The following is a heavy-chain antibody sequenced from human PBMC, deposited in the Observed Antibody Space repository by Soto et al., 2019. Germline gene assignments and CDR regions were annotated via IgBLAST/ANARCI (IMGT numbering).Heavy chain of an antibody. J-gene: IGHJ6*03. CDR3: ARGGFSGYYNYYYYYYYMDV. Sequence: ASVKVSCKASGYTFTSYDINWVRQATGQGLEWMGWMNPNSGNTGYAQKFQGRVTMTRNTSISTAYMELSSLRSEDTAVYYCARGGFSGYYNYYYYYYYMDVWGKGTTVTVSS. V-gene: IGHV1-8*01. CDR2: MNPNSGNT. D-gene: IGHD3-3*01. CDR1: GYTFTSYD.